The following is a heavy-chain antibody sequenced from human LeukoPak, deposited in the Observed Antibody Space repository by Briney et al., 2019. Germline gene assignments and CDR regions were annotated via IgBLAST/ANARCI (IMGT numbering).Heavy chain of an antibody. CDR2: IRSKAYGGTT. CDR3: TRDRSYGKNDY. CDR1: GFTFGDYA. J-gene: IGHJ4*02. V-gene: IGHV3-49*04. D-gene: IGHD5-18*01. Sequence: GGSLRLSCTASGFTFGDYAMSWVRRAPGKGLEWVGFIRSKAYGGTTEYAASVKGRFTISRDDSKSIAYLQMNSLKTEDTAVYYCTRDRSYGKNDYWGQGTLVTVSS.